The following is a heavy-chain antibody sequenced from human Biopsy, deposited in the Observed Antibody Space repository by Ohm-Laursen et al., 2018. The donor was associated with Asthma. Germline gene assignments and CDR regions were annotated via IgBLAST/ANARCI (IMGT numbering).Heavy chain of an antibody. V-gene: IGHV3-23*01. CDR3: AREDGWCRGGRCVSWFDS. D-gene: IGHD2-15*01. CDR1: GFSFSTYA. Sequence: SLRLSCAASGFSFSTYAMSWVRLAPGKGLEWVSSISGTLIGRGGTPYYADSVRGRFTISRDNAKNTVYLQMNSLRDEDAAVYYCAREDGWCRGGRCVSWFDSWGQGTLVTVSS. CDR2: ISGTLIGRGGTP. J-gene: IGHJ5*01.